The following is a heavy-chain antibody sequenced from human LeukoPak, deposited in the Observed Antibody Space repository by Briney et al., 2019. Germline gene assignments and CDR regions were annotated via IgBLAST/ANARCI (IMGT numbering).Heavy chain of an antibody. V-gene: IGHV3-23*01. D-gene: IGHD3-10*01. Sequence: GGSLRLSCAASGFTFSSYAMSWVRQAPGKGLEWVSAISGSGGSTYYADSVKGRFTISRDNSKNTLYLQMNSLRAEDTAVYYCAPSAVRGVIPKTFDYWGQGTLVTVSS. CDR2: ISGSGGST. CDR1: GFTFSSYA. CDR3: APSAVRGVIPKTFDY. J-gene: IGHJ4*02.